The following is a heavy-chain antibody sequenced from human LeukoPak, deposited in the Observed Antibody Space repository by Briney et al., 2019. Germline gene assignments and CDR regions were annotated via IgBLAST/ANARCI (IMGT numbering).Heavy chain of an antibody. D-gene: IGHD7-27*01. CDR2: INPNSGGT. Sequence: GASVNVSCKASGYTFTGYYMHWVRQAPGQGLEWMGWINPNSGGTNYAQKFQGRVTMTRDTSISTAYMELSRLRSDDTAVYYCAKGVTGDLYYYYYMDVWGKGTTVTVSS. CDR3: AKGVTGDLYYYYYMDV. CDR1: GYTFTGYY. V-gene: IGHV1-2*02. J-gene: IGHJ6*03.